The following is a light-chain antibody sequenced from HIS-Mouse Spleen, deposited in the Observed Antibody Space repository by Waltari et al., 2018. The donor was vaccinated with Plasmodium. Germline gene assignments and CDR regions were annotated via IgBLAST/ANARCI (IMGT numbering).Light chain of an antibody. CDR3: QQSDRTWT. CDR2: AAS. Sequence: DIQMTQSPSSLSASVGDRVTITCRASQSISSYLNWYQQKPGKAPKLLIYAASSLQSGVPSRCSGSGSGTDFTLTISSLQPEDFATYYCQQSDRTWTCGQGTKVEIK. V-gene: IGKV1-39*01. J-gene: IGKJ1*01. CDR1: QSISSY.